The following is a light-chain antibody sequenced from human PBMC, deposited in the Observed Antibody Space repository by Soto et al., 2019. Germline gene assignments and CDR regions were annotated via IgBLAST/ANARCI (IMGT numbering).Light chain of an antibody. CDR1: SSDVGGYNY. V-gene: IGLV2-14*01. CDR2: EVT. CDR3: SSYTSRSIGV. J-gene: IGLJ3*02. Sequence: QSALTQPASVSGSPRQSITVSCTGTSSDVGGYNYVSWYQQHPGKAPKLMIYEVTNRPSGVSHRFSGSKSGNTASLTISGLQAEDEADYYCSSYTSRSIGVFGGGTKLTVL.